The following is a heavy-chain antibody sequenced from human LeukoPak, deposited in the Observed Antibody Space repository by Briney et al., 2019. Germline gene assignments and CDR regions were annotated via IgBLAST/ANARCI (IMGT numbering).Heavy chain of an antibody. Sequence: GGSLRLSCTASGFAFDEHGMSWVRQVPGKGLEWVSGINWSGGSTGYADPLRGRFTISRDNAKNSLCLQMDSLRAEDTALYYCARAPITSPFYFDYWGQGTLVTVSS. J-gene: IGHJ4*02. CDR3: ARAPITSPFYFDY. V-gene: IGHV3-20*04. CDR1: GFAFDEHG. CDR2: INWSGGST. D-gene: IGHD2-2*01.